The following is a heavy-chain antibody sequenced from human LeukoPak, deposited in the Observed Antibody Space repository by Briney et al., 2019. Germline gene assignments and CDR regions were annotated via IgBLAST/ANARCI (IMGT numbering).Heavy chain of an antibody. V-gene: IGHV4-38-2*01. D-gene: IGHD2-15*01. CDR3: ANTPYSLRVSGGSLYYFDY. CDR2: IYHSGST. CDR1: GDSISSGYY. Sequence: SETLSLTCAVSGDSISSGYYWDWIRQPPGKGLEWIGSIYHSGSTYYNPSLKSRVTISVDMTKNQFSLELSSVTAADTAVYYCANTPYSLRVSGGSLYYFDYWGQGTLVTVSS. J-gene: IGHJ4*02.